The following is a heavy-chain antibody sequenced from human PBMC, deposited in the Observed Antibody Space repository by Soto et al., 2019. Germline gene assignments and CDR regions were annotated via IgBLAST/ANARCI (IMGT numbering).Heavy chain of an antibody. Sequence: PSETLSLTCTVSGGSISSYYWSWIRQPPGKGLEWIGYIYYSGSTNYNPSLKSRVTISVDTSKNQFSLELSSVTAADTAVYYCARDIRGLGIVVVPAAPRGYYYGMDVWGQGTTVTVSS. CDR1: GGSISSYY. CDR2: IYYSGST. V-gene: IGHV4-59*12. D-gene: IGHD2-2*01. J-gene: IGHJ6*02. CDR3: ARDIRGLGIVVVPAAPRGYYYGMDV.